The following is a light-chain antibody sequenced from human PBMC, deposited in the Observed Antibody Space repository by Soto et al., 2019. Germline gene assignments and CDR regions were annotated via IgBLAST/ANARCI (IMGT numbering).Light chain of an antibody. CDR1: GSDVGSYKY. J-gene: IGLJ1*01. CDR3: SSYTSISSLGV. Sequence: ALTQPASVSGSPGQSITISCTGTGSDVGSYKYVSWYQQHPGKAPKLIIFEVSNRPSGVSDRFSGSKSGNTASLTISGLQAEDEADYYCSSYTSISSLGVFGTGTKVTVL. V-gene: IGLV2-14*01. CDR2: EVS.